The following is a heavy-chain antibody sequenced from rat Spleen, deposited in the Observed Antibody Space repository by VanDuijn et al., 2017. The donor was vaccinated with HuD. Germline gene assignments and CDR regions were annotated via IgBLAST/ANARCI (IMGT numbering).Heavy chain of an antibody. D-gene: IGHD1-2*01. Sequence: QVQLKESGPGLVQPSQTLSLTCTVSGFSLIRYNVHWVRQPPGEGLEWMGRMTYNGDTSYNSALISRLSISRDTSKNQVFLEMNSLQTDDTATYFCARADVAAISTDGIWGQGIMVTVSS. CDR2: MTYNGDT. CDR1: GFSLIRYN. J-gene: IGHJ2*01. CDR3: ARADVAAISTDGI. V-gene: IGHV2-63*01.